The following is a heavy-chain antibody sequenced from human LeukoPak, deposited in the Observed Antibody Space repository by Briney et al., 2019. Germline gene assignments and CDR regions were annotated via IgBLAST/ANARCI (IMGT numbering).Heavy chain of an antibody. D-gene: IGHD5-18*01. J-gene: IGHJ4*02. CDR2: LFDSVNT. CDR1: GGSISSHY. CDR3: ATIKRGSIFGYFDF. Sequence: SETLSLTCTVSGGSISSHYWSWIRQPPGKGLEWIAYLFDSVNTKDNPSLQSRLTLSADTSRNQFSLRLSSVTAADTAVYYCATIKRGSIFGYFDFWGQGIKVTVSS. V-gene: IGHV4-59*11.